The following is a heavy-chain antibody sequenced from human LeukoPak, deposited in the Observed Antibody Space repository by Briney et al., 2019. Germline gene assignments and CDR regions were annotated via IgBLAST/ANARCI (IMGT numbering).Heavy chain of an antibody. V-gene: IGHV1-69*04. CDR2: IIPILGIA. Sequence: GASVKVSCKASGYTFTTYGINWVRQAPGQGLEWMGRIIPILGIANYAQKFQGRVTITADKSTSTAYMELSSLRSEDTAVYYCARDDSSSSYYGMDVWGQGTTVTVSS. CDR1: GYTFTTYG. CDR3: ARDDSSSSYYGMDV. D-gene: IGHD6-13*01. J-gene: IGHJ6*02.